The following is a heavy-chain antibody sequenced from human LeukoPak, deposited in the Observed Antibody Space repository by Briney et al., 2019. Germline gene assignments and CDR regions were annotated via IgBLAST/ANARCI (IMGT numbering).Heavy chain of an antibody. Sequence: PSETLSLTCTVSGGSTSSSSYYWSWVRQPPGKGLEWIGSIYYTGSTYYNPSLKSRFTISLDTSKNQFSLKLISVTAADTAVYYCARHRKVDTAGDYWGQGTLVTVSS. CDR1: GGSTSSSSYY. V-gene: IGHV4-39*01. D-gene: IGHD5-18*01. CDR2: IYYTGST. CDR3: ARHRKVDTAGDY. J-gene: IGHJ4*02.